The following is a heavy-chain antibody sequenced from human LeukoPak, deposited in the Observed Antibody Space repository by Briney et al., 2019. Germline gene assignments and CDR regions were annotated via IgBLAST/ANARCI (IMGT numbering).Heavy chain of an antibody. J-gene: IGHJ6*03. Sequence: SETLSLTCAVYGGSFSGYYWSWIRQPPGKGLEWIGYIYYSGSTNYNPSLKSRVTISVDTSKNQFSLKLSSVTAADTAVYYCARSSRSIAARGVYYYYMDVWGKGTSVTVSS. CDR1: GGSFSGYY. D-gene: IGHD6-6*01. CDR3: ARSSRSIAARGVYYYYMDV. CDR2: IYYSGST. V-gene: IGHV4-59*01.